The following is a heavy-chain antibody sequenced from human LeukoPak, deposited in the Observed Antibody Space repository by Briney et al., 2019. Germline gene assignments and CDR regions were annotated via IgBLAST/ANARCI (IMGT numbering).Heavy chain of an antibody. CDR1: GYSFTSYW. CDR3: ARPLNAGGVMTTVSY. CDR2: IYPGDSDT. Sequence: GESLQISCKGSGYSFTSYWIGWVRQMPGKGLEWMGIIYPGDSDTRYSPSFQGQVTISADKSISTAYLQWSSLKASDTAMYYCARPLNAGGVMTTVSYWGQGTLVTVSS. J-gene: IGHJ4*02. D-gene: IGHD4-11*01. V-gene: IGHV5-51*01.